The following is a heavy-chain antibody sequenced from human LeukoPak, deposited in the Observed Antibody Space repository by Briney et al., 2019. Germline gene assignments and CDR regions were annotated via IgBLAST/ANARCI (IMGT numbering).Heavy chain of an antibody. J-gene: IGHJ4*02. D-gene: IGHD2-2*01. CDR3: AKDPDIVVVPAELSFDY. Sequence: PGGSLRLSCAASGFTFSSYAMSWVRQAPGKGLEWVSAISGSGGSTYYADSVKGRFTISRDNSKNTLYLQMNSLRAEDTAVYYCAKDPDIVVVPAELSFDYWGQGTLVTVSS. CDR1: GFTFSSYA. V-gene: IGHV3-23*01. CDR2: ISGSGGST.